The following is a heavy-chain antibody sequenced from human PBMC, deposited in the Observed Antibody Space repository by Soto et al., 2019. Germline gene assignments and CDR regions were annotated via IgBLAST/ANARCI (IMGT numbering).Heavy chain of an antibody. CDR1: GFTFSSYA. Sequence: QVQLVESGGGVVQPGRSLRLSCAASGFTFSSYAMHWVRQAPGKGLEWVAVISYDGSNKYYADSVKGRFTISRDNSKNTLDLQINSMRDEDTAVDYCARDLDYDSSGYADYWGQGTLVTVSS. J-gene: IGHJ4*02. CDR2: ISYDGSNK. D-gene: IGHD3-22*01. CDR3: ARDLDYDSSGYADY. V-gene: IGHV3-30-3*01.